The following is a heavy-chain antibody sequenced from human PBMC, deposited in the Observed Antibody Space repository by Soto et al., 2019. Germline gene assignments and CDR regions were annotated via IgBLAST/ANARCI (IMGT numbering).Heavy chain of an antibody. CDR1: GGSISSGDYY. CDR3: ARDGTVTTVDGMDV. CDR2: IYYSGST. D-gene: IGHD4-4*01. J-gene: IGHJ6*02. V-gene: IGHV4-30-4*01. Sequence: TLSLTCTVSGGSISSGDYYWSWIRQPPGKGLEWIGYIYYSGSTYYNPSLKSRVTISVDTSKNQFSLKLSSVTAADTAVYYCARDGTVTTVDGMDVWGQGTTVTVSS.